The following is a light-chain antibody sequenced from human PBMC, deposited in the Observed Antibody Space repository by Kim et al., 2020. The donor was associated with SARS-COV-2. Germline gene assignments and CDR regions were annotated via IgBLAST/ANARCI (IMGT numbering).Light chain of an antibody. CDR1: QGIRNE. J-gene: IGKJ1*01. Sequence: AIQMTQSPSSRSASVGDRVTITCRASQGIRNELGWYQQKPGKAPKLLIYAASSLQSGVPSRFSGSGSGTDFTLTISSLQPEDFETYYCLHDYNYPRTFGQGTKLDIK. CDR2: AAS. V-gene: IGKV1-6*01. CDR3: LHDYNYPRT.